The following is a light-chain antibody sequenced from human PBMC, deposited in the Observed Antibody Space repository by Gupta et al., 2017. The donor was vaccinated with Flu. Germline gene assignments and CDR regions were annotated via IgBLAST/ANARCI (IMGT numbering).Light chain of an antibody. Sequence: QSALTQPASVSGSPGKSLTISCTGTSSDVGGYNYVSWYQQHPGKAPKLMIYEVSNRPSGVSNRFSGSKSGNTASLTISGLQAEDEADYYCSSYTSSSLWVFGTGTKVTVL. CDR3: SSYTSSSLWV. J-gene: IGLJ1*01. V-gene: IGLV2-14*01. CDR2: EVS. CDR1: SSDVGGYNY.